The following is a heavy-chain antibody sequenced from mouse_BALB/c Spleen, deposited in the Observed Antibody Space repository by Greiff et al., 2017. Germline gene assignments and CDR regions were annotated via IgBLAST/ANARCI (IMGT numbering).Heavy chain of an antibody. V-gene: IGHV1-67*01. CDR1: GYTFTDYA. CDR3: ARGKHYYAMDY. J-gene: IGHJ4*01. Sequence: QVQLKESGPELVRPGESVKISCKGSGYTFTDYAMHWVKQSHAKSLEWIGVISIYYDNTNYNQKFKGKATMTVDKSSSTAYMELARLTSEDSAIYYCARGKHYYAMDYWGQGTSVTVSS. CDR2: ISIYYDNT.